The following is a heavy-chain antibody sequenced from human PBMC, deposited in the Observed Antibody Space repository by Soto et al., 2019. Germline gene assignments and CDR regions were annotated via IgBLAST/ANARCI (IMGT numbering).Heavy chain of an antibody. CDR2: IIPIFGTA. CDR3: ARGVLLWFGELHWFDP. J-gene: IGHJ5*02. Sequence: ASVNVSCKASRGTFSSYAISWVRQAPGQGLEWMGGIIPIFGTANYAQKLQGRVTITADESTSTAYMELSSLRSEDTAVYYCARGVLLWFGELHWFDPWGQGTLVTVSS. D-gene: IGHD3-10*01. V-gene: IGHV1-69*13. CDR1: RGTFSSYA.